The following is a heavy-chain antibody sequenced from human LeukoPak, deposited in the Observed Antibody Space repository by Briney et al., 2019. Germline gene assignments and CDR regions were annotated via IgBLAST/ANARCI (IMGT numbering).Heavy chain of an antibody. CDR2: IFYDGSKT. CDR1: GFTFSLYA. V-gene: IGHV3-30*18. J-gene: IGHJ6*02. D-gene: IGHD6-13*01. Sequence: GGSLRLSCAASGFTFSLYAMHWVRQAPGKGLEWVAVIFYDGSKTYYADSVKGRFTISRDNSRSTLYLQMNSLRTEDTAVYYCAKVGVSSSWNYYYHGMDVWGHGTTVTVSS. CDR3: AKVGVSSSWNYYYHGMDV.